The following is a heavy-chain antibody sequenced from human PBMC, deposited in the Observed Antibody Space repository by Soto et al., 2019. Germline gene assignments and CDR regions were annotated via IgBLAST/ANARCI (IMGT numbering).Heavy chain of an antibody. D-gene: IGHD2-21*01. CDR2: ISASGAAT. J-gene: IGHJ5*02. CDR1: EFTFSNYA. Sequence: EVQLLESGGGLVQPGGSLRLSCTASEFTFSNYAMSWVRQAPGKGLEWVSAISASGAATYYVDSVKGRFTISRDNSKNKLYVLMHSLRAEDTGVYYCARCAVLSTTSGGWCNWFDPWGQGNLVTVSS. V-gene: IGHV3-23*01. CDR3: ARCAVLSTTSGGWCNWFDP.